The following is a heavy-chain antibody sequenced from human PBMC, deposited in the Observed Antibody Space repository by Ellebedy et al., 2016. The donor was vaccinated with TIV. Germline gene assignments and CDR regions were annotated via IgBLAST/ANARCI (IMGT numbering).Heavy chain of an antibody. CDR1: GFTFSDYT. Sequence: GESLKISXAASGFTFSDYTMTWVRQAPGKGLEWVSSISGNGNYVYYADSLRGRFTISRDNTKNSLYLQMDGLRPEDTALYYCARVPLDYWGQGTLLVVSS. CDR2: ISGNGNYV. J-gene: IGHJ4*02. CDR3: ARVPLDY. V-gene: IGHV3-21*01.